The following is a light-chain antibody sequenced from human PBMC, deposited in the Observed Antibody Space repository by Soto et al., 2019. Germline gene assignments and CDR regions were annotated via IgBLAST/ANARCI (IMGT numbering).Light chain of an antibody. CDR3: QHFYSWPIT. V-gene: IGKV3-15*01. Sequence: EIVMTQSPATLSVSPGERATLSCRASQSISSNLAWYQQKPGQAPRLLIYAATTRDTGIPPRFSGSGSGTEFTLTISGLQSEDFAVYYCQHFYSWPITFAQGTRVDIK. CDR1: QSISSN. J-gene: IGKJ5*01. CDR2: AAT.